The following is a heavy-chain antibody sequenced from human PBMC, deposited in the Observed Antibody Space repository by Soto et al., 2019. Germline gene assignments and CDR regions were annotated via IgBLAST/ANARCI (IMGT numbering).Heavy chain of an antibody. CDR2: INPNSGGT. V-gene: IGHV1-2*04. J-gene: IGHJ6*03. Sequence: GASVKVSCKASGYTFTCYYMHWVRQAPGQGLEWMGWINPNSGGTNYAQKFQGWVTMTRDTSISTAYMELSRLRSDDTAVYYCARDGTAKVGYSYYYMDVWGKGTTVTVSS. D-gene: IGHD5-18*01. CDR3: ARDGTAKVGYSYYYMDV. CDR1: GYTFTCYY.